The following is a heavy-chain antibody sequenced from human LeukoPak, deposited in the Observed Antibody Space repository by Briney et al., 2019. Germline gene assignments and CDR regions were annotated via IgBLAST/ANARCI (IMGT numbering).Heavy chain of an antibody. CDR3: ASGLPARLDY. CDR1: GYTLTELS. V-gene: IGHV1-24*01. D-gene: IGHD2-2*01. J-gene: IGHJ4*02. CDR2: FDPEDVET. Sequence: GASVKVSCKVSGYTLTELSMHWVRQAPGKGMGWMGGFDPEDVETTYANKFQGRVTMTEDTSTDTAYMELSRLRSEYTAVYYCASGLPARLDYWGQGTLVTVSS.